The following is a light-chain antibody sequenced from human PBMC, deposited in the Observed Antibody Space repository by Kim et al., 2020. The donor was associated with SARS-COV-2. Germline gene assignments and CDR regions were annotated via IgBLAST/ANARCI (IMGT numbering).Light chain of an antibody. V-gene: IGLV1-51*01. CDR3: GTWDTSLSTWI. Sequence: GRRGTISCSGSSSNIGNNYVSWYQQFPRTAPKLLIYDNNERSSGIPDRFSGSKSGTSATLDITGLQTGDEADYYCGTWDTSLSTWIFGGGTKVTVL. J-gene: IGLJ2*01. CDR1: SSNIGNNY. CDR2: DNN.